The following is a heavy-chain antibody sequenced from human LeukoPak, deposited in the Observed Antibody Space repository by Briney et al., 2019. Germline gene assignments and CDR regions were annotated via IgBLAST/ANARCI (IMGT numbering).Heavy chain of an antibody. CDR2: INPNSGGT. J-gene: IGHJ6*03. CDR3: ASGVGCSSTSCYNAGYYYYMDV. V-gene: IGHV1-2*02. CDR1: GYTFTGYY. D-gene: IGHD2-2*02. Sequence: EASVKVSCKASGYTFTGYYMHWVRQAPGQGLEWMGWINPNSGGTNYAQKFQGRVTMTRDTSISTAYMELSSLRSEDTAVYYCASGVGCSSTSCYNAGYYYYMDVWGKGTTVTVSS.